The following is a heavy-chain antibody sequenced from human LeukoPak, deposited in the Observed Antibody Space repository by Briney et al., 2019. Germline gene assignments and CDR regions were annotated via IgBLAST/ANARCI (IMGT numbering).Heavy chain of an antibody. Sequence: SETLSLTCTVSGGSISSGGYYWSWIRQHPGKGLEWIGYIYYSGSTYYNPSLKSRVTISVDTSKNQFSLKLSSVTAADAAVYYCARGKAYCGGDCYSGFDYWGQGTLVTVSS. J-gene: IGHJ4*02. CDR2: IYYSGST. CDR3: ARGKAYCGGDCYSGFDY. V-gene: IGHV4-31*03. CDR1: GGSISSGGYY. D-gene: IGHD2-21*02.